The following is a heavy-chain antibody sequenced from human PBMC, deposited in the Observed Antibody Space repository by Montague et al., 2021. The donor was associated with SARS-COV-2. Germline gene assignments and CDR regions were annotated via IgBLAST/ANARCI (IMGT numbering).Heavy chain of an antibody. J-gene: IGHJ5*02. CDR1: GDSVSSNSAV. CDR2: TYYRSKWYY. Sequence: CAISGDSVSSNSAVWDWIRQSPSRGLEWLGRTYYRSKWYYGYAVSVKSRITINPDTSKNQVSLQLDSVTPEDTAVYYCVRGVDSIGWYPRSNWFDAWGQGTLVIVSS. D-gene: IGHD6-19*01. V-gene: IGHV6-1*01. CDR3: VRGVDSIGWYPRSNWFDA.